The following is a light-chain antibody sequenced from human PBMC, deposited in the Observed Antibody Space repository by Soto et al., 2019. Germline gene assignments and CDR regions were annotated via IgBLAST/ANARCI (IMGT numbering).Light chain of an antibody. CDR2: EVS. Sequence: QSVLTQPASVSGSPGQSITISCTGTSSDVGGYNYVSWYQQHPGKAPKIIIYEVSNRPSGVSNRFSGSKSGNTASLTISGLQAEDETDYYCFSYTSSGTYVFGTGTKVTVL. CDR3: FSYTSSGTYV. CDR1: SSDVGGYNY. V-gene: IGLV2-14*01. J-gene: IGLJ1*01.